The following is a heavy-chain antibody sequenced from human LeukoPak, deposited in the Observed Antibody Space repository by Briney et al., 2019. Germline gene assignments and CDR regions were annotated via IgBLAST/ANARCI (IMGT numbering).Heavy chain of an antibody. CDR2: INPSGGST. D-gene: IGHD3-10*01. V-gene: IGHV1-46*01. CDR1: GYTFTSYY. J-gene: IGHJ3*02. Sequence: ASVKVSCKASGYTFTSYYMHWVRQAPGQGLEWMGIINPSGGSTSYAQKFQGRVTMTRDTSISTAYMGQSRLRSDDTAVYYCARAGWFGDLTFDIWGQGTMVTVSS. CDR3: ARAGWFGDLTFDI.